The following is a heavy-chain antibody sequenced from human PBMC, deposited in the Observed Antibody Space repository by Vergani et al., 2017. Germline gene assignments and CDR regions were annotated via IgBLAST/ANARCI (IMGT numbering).Heavy chain of an antibody. D-gene: IGHD3-16*01. J-gene: IGHJ2*01. Sequence: QVQLQESGPGLVKASETLSLICTVSGDSIISRSYYWGWIRQPPGKGLEWIGSIYNSGNGDSSSSLKSRVTISADTSKNQFSLRLTSVTAADTAVYYCASGKYYSDSTSHFRGRYFDVWGRGTLVTVPS. CDR1: GDSIISRSYY. CDR2: IYNSGNG. V-gene: IGHV4-39*01. CDR3: ASGKYYSDSTSHFRGRYFDV.